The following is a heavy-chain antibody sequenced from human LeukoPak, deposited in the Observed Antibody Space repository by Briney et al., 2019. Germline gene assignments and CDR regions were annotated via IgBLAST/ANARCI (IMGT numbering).Heavy chain of an antibody. V-gene: IGHV3-23*01. CDR3: AKAQLGINSPPDY. CDR2: ISGGGCST. D-gene: IGHD7-27*01. CDR1: GFTFSTYA. J-gene: IGHJ4*02. Sequence: SGGSLRLSCAASGFTFSTYAMSWVRQAPGKGLEWVSVISGGGCSTYYADSVKGRFTISRDNSKNTLYLQMNSLRAEDTAVYYCAKAQLGINSPPDYWGQGTLVTVSS.